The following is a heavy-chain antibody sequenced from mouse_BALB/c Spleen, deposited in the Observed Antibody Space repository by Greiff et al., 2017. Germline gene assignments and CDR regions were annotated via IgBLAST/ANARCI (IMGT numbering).Heavy chain of an antibody. V-gene: IGHV1-14*01. CDR2: INPYNDGT. Sequence: EVQLQQSGPELVKPGASVKMSCKASGYTFTSYVMHWVKQKPGQGLEWIGYINPYNDGTKYNEKFKGKATLTSDKSSSTAYMELSSLTSEDAAVYYCTRSTLHYAMDYWGQGTSVTDSS. J-gene: IGHJ4*01. CDR3: TRSTLHYAMDY. CDR1: GYTFTSYV.